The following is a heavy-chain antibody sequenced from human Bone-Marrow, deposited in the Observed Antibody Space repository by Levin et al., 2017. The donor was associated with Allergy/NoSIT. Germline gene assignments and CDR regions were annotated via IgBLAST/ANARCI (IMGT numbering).Heavy chain of an antibody. V-gene: IGHV3-9*01. CDR1: GFNVDDYA. CDR3: AKDISGDGSNFDH. D-gene: IGHD5-24*01. CDR2: ITWNRGKK. J-gene: IGHJ4*02. Sequence: SCAVSGFNVDDYAMHWVRQAPGKGLEWVSGITWNRGKKDYADSVQGRFTISRDNAKNSLYLQMNSLRTEDTALYYCAKDISGDGSNFDHWGQGTLVTVHS.